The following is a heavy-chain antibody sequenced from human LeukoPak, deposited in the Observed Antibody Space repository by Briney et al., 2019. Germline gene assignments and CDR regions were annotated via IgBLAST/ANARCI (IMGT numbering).Heavy chain of an antibody. V-gene: IGHV1-18*01. J-gene: IGHJ4*02. CDR2: ISGYNGNT. CDR1: GYTFTSYG. Sequence: ASVKVSCKTSGYTFTSYGIGWVRQAPGQGLEWMAWISGYNGNTNYAQKLQGRVTVTTDTSTSTAYMELRSLRSDDTAVYYCTRDRSASGSQNYWGQGTLVTVSS. D-gene: IGHD1-26*01. CDR3: TRDRSASGSQNY.